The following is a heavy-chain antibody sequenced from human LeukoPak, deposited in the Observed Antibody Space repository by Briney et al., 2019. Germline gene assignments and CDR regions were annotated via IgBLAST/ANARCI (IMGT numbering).Heavy chain of an antibody. V-gene: IGHV4-39*07. CDR1: GGSISSSSYY. CDR2: IYYSGST. J-gene: IGHJ4*02. CDR3: AKDAGATMIIVVNYFDW. Sequence: SETLSLTCTVSGGSISSSSYYWGWIRQPPGKGLEWIGSIYYSGSTYYNPSLKSRVTISVDTSKNQFSLKLSSVTAADTAVYYCAKDAGATMIIVVNYFDWWGQGTLVTVSS. D-gene: IGHD3-22*01.